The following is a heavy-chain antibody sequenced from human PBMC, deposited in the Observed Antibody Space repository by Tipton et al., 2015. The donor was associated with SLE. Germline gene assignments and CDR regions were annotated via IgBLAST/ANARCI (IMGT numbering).Heavy chain of an antibody. J-gene: IGHJ3*02. CDR3: ARDGDAIVGITGAFDI. CDR2: IYHSGNT. V-gene: IGHV4-38-2*02. Sequence: TLSLTCTVSGYSISSDYYWGWIRQPPGKGLTWIGNIYHSGNTYYSPSLRSRLTISIDASKNQFSMRLTSVTAADTAVYYCARDGDAIVGITGAFDIWGQGTMVTVSS. D-gene: IGHD2-21*01. CDR1: GYSISSDYY.